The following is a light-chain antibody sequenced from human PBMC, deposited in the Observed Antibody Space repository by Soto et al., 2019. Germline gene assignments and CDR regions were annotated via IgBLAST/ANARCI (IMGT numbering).Light chain of an antibody. Sequence: DIQMTQSPSSLSASVGDRVTITCRASQGISNYLAWYQQKPGKVPKLLIYAASTLQSGVPSRFSGSGSGTDLTLTISSLQPEDVATYYCQKYNSAPRALTFGGGTKVEIK. CDR1: QGISNY. J-gene: IGKJ4*01. CDR3: QKYNSAPRALT. V-gene: IGKV1-27*01. CDR2: AAS.